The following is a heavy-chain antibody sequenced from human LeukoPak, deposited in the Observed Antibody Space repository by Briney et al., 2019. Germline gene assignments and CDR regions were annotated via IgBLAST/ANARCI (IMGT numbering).Heavy chain of an antibody. CDR3: ARVGRIASDAFDI. J-gene: IGHJ3*02. CDR1: GGSISRYY. D-gene: IGHD2-15*01. CDR2: IYYSGST. Sequence: SETLSLTCTVSGGSISRYYWSWIRQPPGKGLEWIGYIYYSGSTNYNPSLKSRVTISVDTSKNQFSLKLSSVTAADTAVYYCARVGRIASDAFDIWGQGTMVTVSS. V-gene: IGHV4-59*01.